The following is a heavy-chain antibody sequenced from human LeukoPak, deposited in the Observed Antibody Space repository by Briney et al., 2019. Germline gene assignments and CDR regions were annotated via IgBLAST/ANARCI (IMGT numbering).Heavy chain of an antibody. V-gene: IGHV3-48*03. Sequence: GGSLRLSCAASGFTFSSYEMNWVRQAPGKGLEWVSYISSSGSTIYYADSVKGRFTISRDNAKNSLYLQLNSLRAEDTAVYYCARALDSSGWFDYWGQGTLVTVSS. D-gene: IGHD6-19*01. CDR2: ISSSGSTI. CDR1: GFTFSSYE. J-gene: IGHJ4*02. CDR3: ARALDSSGWFDY.